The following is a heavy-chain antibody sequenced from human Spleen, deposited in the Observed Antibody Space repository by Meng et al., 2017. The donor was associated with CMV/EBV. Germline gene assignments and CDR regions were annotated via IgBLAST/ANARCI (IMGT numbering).Heavy chain of an antibody. V-gene: IGHV3-53*05. CDR2: NSCGNIT. D-gene: IGHD6-6*01. CDR3: ARDLEQLGNFNY. J-gene: IGHJ4*02. Sequence: SWVRQAPGKGLEWVSVNSCGNITYKADSVKGRFIISRDNSKNTLYLQMNSLRAEDTAVYYCARDLEQLGNFNYWGQGTLVTVSS.